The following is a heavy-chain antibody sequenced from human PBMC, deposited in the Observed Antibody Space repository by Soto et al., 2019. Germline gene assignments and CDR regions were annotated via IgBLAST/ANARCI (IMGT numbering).Heavy chain of an antibody. CDR1: GFSFSTRGVG. Sequence: QITLKESGPTLVKPTQTLTLTCTFSGFSFSTRGVGVAWIRQPPGKALEWLALVYWDDDEGYSPSLKSRLTITKDTSKNPVVLTMTKMDPVDTATYYCAHRPRGYSYHFDYWGQGTLVTVSS. CDR3: AHRPRGYSYHFDY. CDR2: VYWDDDE. D-gene: IGHD5-18*01. J-gene: IGHJ4*02. V-gene: IGHV2-5*02.